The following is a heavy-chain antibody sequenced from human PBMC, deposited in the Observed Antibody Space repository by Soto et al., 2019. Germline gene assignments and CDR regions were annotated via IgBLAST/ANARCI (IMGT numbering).Heavy chain of an antibody. CDR2: ISPYDDKT. J-gene: IGHJ6*02. CDR1: GYTFIKYG. Sequence: ASVKVSCKASGYTFIKYGIAWVRQAPGQGLEWMGWISPYDDKTIYAQTFQGRVTLTADRSTRTVYLDLRSLKSNDTAVYYCARGGYYDNEWGRLSHYGFSNWSQGTSVIVSS. CDR3: ARGGYYDNEWGRLSHYGFSN. D-gene: IGHD3-16*01. V-gene: IGHV1-18*01.